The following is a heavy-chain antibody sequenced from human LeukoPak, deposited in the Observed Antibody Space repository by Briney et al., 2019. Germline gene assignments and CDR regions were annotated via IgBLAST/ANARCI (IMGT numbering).Heavy chain of an antibody. D-gene: IGHD4-23*01. CDR1: GYTFTSYG. CDR3: ARGTRGVNSPYFDY. Sequence: GASVKVSCKASGYTFTSYGISWVRQAPGQGLEWMGWISGYNGNTNYAQKLQGRVTMTTGTSTSTAYMELRSLRSDDTAVYYCARGTRGVNSPYFDYWGQGTLVTVSS. J-gene: IGHJ4*02. V-gene: IGHV1-18*01. CDR2: ISGYNGNT.